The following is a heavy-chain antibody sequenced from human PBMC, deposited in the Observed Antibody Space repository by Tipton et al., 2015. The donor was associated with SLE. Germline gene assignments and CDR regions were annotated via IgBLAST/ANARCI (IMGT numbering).Heavy chain of an antibody. Sequence: TLSLTCTVSGGSLNSSSYYWGWIRQPPGKGLEWIGSIYYSGSTYYNPSLKSRVTISVDSSKSQLSLKLSSVTAADTAVYYRARVQAYEWFDPCGQGTQVTVSS. D-gene: IGHD3-16*01. CDR1: GGSLNSSSYY. V-gene: IGHV4-39*07. J-gene: IGHJ5*02. CDR2: IYYSGST. CDR3: ARVQAYEWFDP.